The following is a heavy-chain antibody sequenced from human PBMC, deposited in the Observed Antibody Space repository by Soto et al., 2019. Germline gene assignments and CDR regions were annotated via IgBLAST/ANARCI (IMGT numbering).Heavy chain of an antibody. Sequence: SQTLSLTCAISGDSVSTNSATWDWIRQSPSRGLEWLGRTYFRSQWYNDYAVSVKSRITINPDTSKNHFSLQLNSVTPEDTAVYYCARAKEYSSSSGMDVLGQGTTVTVSS. J-gene: IGHJ6*02. D-gene: IGHD6-6*01. CDR3: ARAKEYSSSSGMDV. CDR1: GDSVSTNSAT. V-gene: IGHV6-1*01. CDR2: TYFRSQWYN.